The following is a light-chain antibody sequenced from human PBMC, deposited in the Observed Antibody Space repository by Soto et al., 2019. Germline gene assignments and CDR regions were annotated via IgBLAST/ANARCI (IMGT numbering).Light chain of an antibody. CDR2: ENN. CDR3: QSYDSSLSAHV. Sequence: QSVLTQPPSVSGAPGQRVTISCTGSSSNIGAGYGVHWYQQVPGTAPKLLIYENNNRPSGVPDRFSGSRSGTSASLALTGLRAEYEADYYCQSYDSSLSAHVFGAGTKLTVL. CDR1: SSNIGAGYG. J-gene: IGLJ1*01. V-gene: IGLV1-40*01.